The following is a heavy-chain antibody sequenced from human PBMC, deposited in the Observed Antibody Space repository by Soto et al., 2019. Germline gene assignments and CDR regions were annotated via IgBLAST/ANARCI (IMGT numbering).Heavy chain of an antibody. CDR2: IYPGDSDT. Sequence: GESLKISCKGSGYSFTSYWIGWVHQMPGEGLEWMGIIYPGDSDTRYSPSFQGQVTISADKSISTAYLQWSSLKASDTAMYYCARHTYYYDSSGYREGAYYYYYYGMDVWGQGTTVTVSS. J-gene: IGHJ6*02. D-gene: IGHD3-22*01. V-gene: IGHV5-51*07. CDR1: GYSFTSYW. CDR3: ARHTYYYDSSGYREGAYYYYYYGMDV.